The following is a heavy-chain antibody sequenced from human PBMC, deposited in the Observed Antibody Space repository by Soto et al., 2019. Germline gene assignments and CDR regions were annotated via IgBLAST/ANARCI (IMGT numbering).Heavy chain of an antibody. CDR2: INHSGRT. D-gene: IGHD2-15*01. Sequence: PSETLSLRCAVEGESCVGYYGSWIRQPPGKGLEWIGEINHSGRTNYNPSLKSRVTISADTSKNQFSLKLSSVTAADTAVYYCARVSSRYCSGGSCYSDIQIFDYWGQGMLVTVSS. CDR3: ARVSSRYCSGGSCYSDIQIFDY. J-gene: IGHJ4*02. V-gene: IGHV4-34*01. CDR1: GESCVGYY.